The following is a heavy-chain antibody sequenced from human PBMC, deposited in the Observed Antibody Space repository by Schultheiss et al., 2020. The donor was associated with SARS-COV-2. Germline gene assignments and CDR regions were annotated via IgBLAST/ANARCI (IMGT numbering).Heavy chain of an antibody. J-gene: IGHJ4*02. CDR1: GGSISSGGYS. CDR3: ASSYYDFWSGYPRHPFDY. D-gene: IGHD3-3*01. Sequence: SETLSLTCAVSGGSISSGGYSWSWIRQPPGKGLEWIGYIYHSGSTYYNPSLKSRVTISVDRSKNQFSLKLSSVTAADTAVYYCASSYYDFWSGYPRHPFDYWGQGTLVTVS. V-gene: IGHV4-30-2*01. CDR2: IYHSGST.